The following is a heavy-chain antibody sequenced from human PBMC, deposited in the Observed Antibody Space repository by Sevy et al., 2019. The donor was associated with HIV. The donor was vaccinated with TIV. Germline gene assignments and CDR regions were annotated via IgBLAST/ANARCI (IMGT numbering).Heavy chain of an antibody. D-gene: IGHD5-12*01. V-gene: IGHV3-49*03. Sequence: GGSLRLSCTASGFTFDDYAMSWFRQAPGKGLEWVAFITRNSYEAYGGTTEYAASVKGRFIISRDDSKSIAYLQMNSLIAEDTAVYYCARSLATADTPEYYFDSWGQGTLVTVSS. J-gene: IGHJ4*02. CDR1: GFTFDDYA. CDR2: ITRNSYEAYGGTT. CDR3: ARSLATADTPEYYFDS.